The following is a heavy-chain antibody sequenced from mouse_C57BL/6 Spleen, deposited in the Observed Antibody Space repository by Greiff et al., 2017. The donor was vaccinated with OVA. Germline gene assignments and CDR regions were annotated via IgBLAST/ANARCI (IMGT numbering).Heavy chain of an antibody. Sequence: EVKVEESGPGLVKPSQSLSLTCSVTGYSITSGYYWNWIRQFPGNKLEWMGYISYDGSNNYNPSLKNRISITRDTSKNQFFLKLNSVTTEDTATYYCASDYYGSSPWFAYWGQGTLVTVSA. CDR3: ASDYYGSSPWFAY. J-gene: IGHJ3*01. CDR1: GYSITSGYY. CDR2: ISYDGSN. V-gene: IGHV3-6*01. D-gene: IGHD1-1*01.